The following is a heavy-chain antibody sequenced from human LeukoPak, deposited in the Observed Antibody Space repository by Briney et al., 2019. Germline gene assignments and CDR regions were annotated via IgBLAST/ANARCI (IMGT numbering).Heavy chain of an antibody. J-gene: IGHJ3*02. D-gene: IGHD4-23*01. Sequence: SQTLSLTCAVSGGSLSSGGYSWSWIRQPPGKGLEWIGYIYHSGSTYYNPSLKSRVTISVDRSKNQFSLKLSSVTAADTAVYYCARWTVVTTKNAFDIWGQGTMVTVSS. CDR2: IYHSGST. CDR3: ARWTVVTTKNAFDI. V-gene: IGHV4-30-2*01. CDR1: GGSLSSGGYS.